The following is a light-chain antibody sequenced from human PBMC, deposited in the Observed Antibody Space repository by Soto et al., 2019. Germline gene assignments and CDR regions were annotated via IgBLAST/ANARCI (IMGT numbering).Light chain of an antibody. CDR3: LLYYGGAQV. CDR2: TTS. CDR1: TGAVSTGYF. V-gene: IGLV7-43*01. Sequence: QAVVTQEPSLTVSPGGTVTLTCASSTGAVSTGYFPSWFQRKPGQAPRALSYTTSNKHSWTPARLSGSLLGGKAALTLSGAQPEDEADYYCLLYYGGAQVFGGGTQLTVL. J-gene: IGLJ3*02.